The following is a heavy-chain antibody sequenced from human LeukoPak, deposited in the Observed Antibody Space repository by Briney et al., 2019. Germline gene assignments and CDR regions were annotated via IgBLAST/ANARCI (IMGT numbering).Heavy chain of an antibody. CDR1: GFTFSSYA. Sequence: HPGGSLRLSCAASGFTFSSYAMSWVRQAPGKGLEWVSAISGSGGSTYYADSVKGRFTISRDNSKNTLYLQMNSLRAEDTAVYYCAKAHGGYSSRWSESGLYYFDYWGQGTLVTVSS. CDR3: AKAHGGYSSRWSESGLYYFDY. J-gene: IGHJ4*02. D-gene: IGHD6-13*01. CDR2: ISGSGGST. V-gene: IGHV3-23*01.